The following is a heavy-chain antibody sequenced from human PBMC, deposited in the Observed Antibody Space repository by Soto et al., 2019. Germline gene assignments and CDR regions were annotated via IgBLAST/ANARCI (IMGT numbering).Heavy chain of an antibody. D-gene: IGHD3-10*01. CDR2: IFHDGTA. J-gene: IGHJ4*02. Sequence: SETLSLTCAVSGVSISSGNWWTWVRQTPQRGLEYIGEIFHDGTANYYPSFERRVAISVDTSKNQFSLKLTSVTAADTAIYFCARLVYDTRLNYMYFDPWGQGTLVTVSS. V-gene: IGHV4-4*02. CDR1: GVSISSGNW. CDR3: ARLVYDTRLNYMYFDP.